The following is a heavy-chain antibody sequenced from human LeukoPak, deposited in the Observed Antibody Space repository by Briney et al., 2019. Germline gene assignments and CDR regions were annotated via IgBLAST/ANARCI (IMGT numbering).Heavy chain of an antibody. CDR3: ARGVPPVNWNGAWFDP. Sequence: SETLSLTCAVYGGSFSGYYWSWIRQPPGKGLEWIGEINHSGSTNYNPSLKSRVTISVDTSKNQFSLKLSSVTAADTAVYYCARGVPPVNWNGAWFDPWGQGNLVTVSS. J-gene: IGHJ5*02. CDR1: GGSFSGYY. CDR2: INHSGST. V-gene: IGHV4-34*01. D-gene: IGHD1-20*01.